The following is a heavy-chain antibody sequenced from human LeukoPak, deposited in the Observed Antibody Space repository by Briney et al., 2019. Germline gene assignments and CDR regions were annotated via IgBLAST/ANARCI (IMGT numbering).Heavy chain of an antibody. CDR3: ARMLASWGSDY. V-gene: IGHV3-21*01. CDR1: GFTFSSYS. D-gene: IGHD7-27*01. CDR2: ISSSSSYI. Sequence: PRGSLSLSCAASGFTFSSYSMNWVRQAPGGGLEWVSSISSSSSYIYYAESVKGRFTISRDNAKNSLYLRMNSLRAEDMAVYYCARMLASWGSDYWGQGTLVTVSS. J-gene: IGHJ4*02.